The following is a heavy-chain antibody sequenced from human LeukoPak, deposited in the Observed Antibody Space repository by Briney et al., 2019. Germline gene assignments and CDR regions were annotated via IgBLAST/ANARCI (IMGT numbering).Heavy chain of an antibody. CDR2: IYYSGST. D-gene: IGHD3-16*02. CDR1: GGSISSSSYY. J-gene: IGHJ4*02. CDR3: ARDQDDYVWGSYRAQGY. V-gene: IGHV4-39*07. Sequence: KPSETLSLTCTVSGGSISSSSYYWGWIRQPPGKGLEWIGSIYYSGSTYYNPSLKSRVTISVDTSKNQFSLKLSSVTAADTAVYYCARDQDDYVWGSYRAQGYWGQGTLVTVSS.